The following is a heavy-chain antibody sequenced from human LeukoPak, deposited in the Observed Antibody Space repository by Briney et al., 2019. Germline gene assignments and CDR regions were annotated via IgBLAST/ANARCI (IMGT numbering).Heavy chain of an antibody. J-gene: IGHJ2*01. CDR1: GGSFSGYY. Sequence: KPSETLSLTCAVYGGSFSGYYWSWIRQPPGKGLEWIGEINHSGSTNYNPSLKSRVTISVDTSKNQFSLKLSSVTAADTAVYYCARSRSYMVTTSFWYFDLWGRGTLVTVSS. V-gene: IGHV4-34*01. CDR3: ARSRSYMVTTSFWYFDL. D-gene: IGHD4-17*01. CDR2: INHSGST.